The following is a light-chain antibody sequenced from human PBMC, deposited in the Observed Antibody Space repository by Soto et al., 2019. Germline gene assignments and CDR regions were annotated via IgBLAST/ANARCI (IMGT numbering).Light chain of an antibody. CDR1: QGIITY. Sequence: DIHLTHSPSSLSSSLVDRVTITCRASQGIITYLNWYQRKPGKAPNLLIYSSSTLQSGVPSSFSGSGSGTDFTLTISSLQPEDFATYYCQQSYSTPITFGQGTRLEIK. V-gene: IGKV1-39*01. J-gene: IGKJ5*01. CDR3: QQSYSTPIT. CDR2: SSS.